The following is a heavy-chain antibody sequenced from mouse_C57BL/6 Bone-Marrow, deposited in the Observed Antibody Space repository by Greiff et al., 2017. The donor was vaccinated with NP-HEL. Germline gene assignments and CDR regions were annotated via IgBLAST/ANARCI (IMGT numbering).Heavy chain of an antibody. V-gene: IGHV5-16*01. Sequence: DVHLVESEGGLVQPGSSMKLSCTASGFTFSDYYMAWVRQVPEKGLEWVANINYDGSGTNYLDSLKSRFIISRDNAKNILYLQMSMLKSEDTATYYGAREAQALYAMDYWGQGTSVTVSS. D-gene: IGHD3-2*02. CDR1: GFTFSDYY. CDR2: INYDGSGT. CDR3: AREAQALYAMDY. J-gene: IGHJ4*01.